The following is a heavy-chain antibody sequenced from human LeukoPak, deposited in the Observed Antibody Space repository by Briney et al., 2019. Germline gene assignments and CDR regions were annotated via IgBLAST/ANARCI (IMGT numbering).Heavy chain of an antibody. CDR3: ARPARYFDL. D-gene: IGHD6-25*01. CDR2: IKQDGSEK. CDR1: GFTFSNYW. Sequence: GGSLRLSCAASGFTFSNYWMSWVRQAPGKGLEWVANIKQDGSEKYYVDSVKGRFTISRDNAKNSLYLQMNSLRAEDTAVYYCARPARYFDLWGRGTLVTVSS. J-gene: IGHJ2*01. V-gene: IGHV3-7*01.